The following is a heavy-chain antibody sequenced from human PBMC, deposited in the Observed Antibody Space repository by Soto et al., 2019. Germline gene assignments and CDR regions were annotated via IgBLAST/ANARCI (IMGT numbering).Heavy chain of an antibody. J-gene: IGHJ4*02. CDR2: IKVDGSEQ. V-gene: IGHV3-7*01. D-gene: IGHD3-16*01. Sequence: EVQLVESGGGLVQPGGSLRLSCAASGFVFGDYWMSWVRQAPGKGLEWVANIKVDGSEQYYVDSVKGRFTVSRDNAKKSLYLQMNSLRVEDTAVYHCVKWGGGGSDHWGQGTLVTVS. CDR3: VKWGGGGSDH. CDR1: GFVFGDYW.